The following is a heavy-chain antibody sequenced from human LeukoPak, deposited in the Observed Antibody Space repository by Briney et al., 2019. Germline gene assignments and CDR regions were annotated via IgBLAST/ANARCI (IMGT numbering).Heavy chain of an antibody. Sequence: GRSLRLSCAASGFTFSSYGMHCVRQAPGKGLEWVAVISYDGSNKYYADSVKGRFTISRDNSKNTLYLQMNSLRAEDTAVYYCAKVLGGYVPFDYWGQGTLVTVSS. CDR2: ISYDGSNK. J-gene: IGHJ4*02. CDR3: AKVLGGYVPFDY. D-gene: IGHD3-22*01. V-gene: IGHV3-30*18. CDR1: GFTFSSYG.